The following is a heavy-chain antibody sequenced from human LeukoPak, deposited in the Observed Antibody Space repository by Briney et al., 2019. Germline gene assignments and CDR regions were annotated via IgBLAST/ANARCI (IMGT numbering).Heavy chain of an antibody. CDR1: GFTFSSYS. CDR3: ARDFTAADTYYYYGMDV. V-gene: IGHV3-21*01. Sequence: GGSLRLSCAASGFTFSSYSMNWVRQAPGKGLEWVSSISSGSSYIYYADSVKGRFTISRDNAKNSLYLQMNSLRAEDTAVYCCARDFTAADTYYYYGMDVWGQGTTVTVSS. J-gene: IGHJ6*02. D-gene: IGHD6-13*01. CDR2: ISSGSSYI.